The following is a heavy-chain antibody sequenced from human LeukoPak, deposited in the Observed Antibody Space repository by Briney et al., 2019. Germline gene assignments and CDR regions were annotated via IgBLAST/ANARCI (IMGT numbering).Heavy chain of an antibody. CDR3: ARTVATIPPEPFDY. J-gene: IGHJ4*02. D-gene: IGHD5-24*01. Sequence: SETLSLTCTVSGGSISSYYWGWIRQPPGKGLEWIGNIYYSGSTNYNPSLKSRVTISVDTSKNQFSLKLSSVTAADTAVYYCARTVATIPPEPFDYWGQGTLVTVSS. CDR2: IYYSGST. V-gene: IGHV4-59*01. CDR1: GGSISSYY.